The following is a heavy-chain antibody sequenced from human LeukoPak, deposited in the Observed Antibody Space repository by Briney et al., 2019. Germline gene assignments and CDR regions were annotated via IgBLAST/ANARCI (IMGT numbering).Heavy chain of an antibody. J-gene: IGHJ4*02. CDR2: IRYDGGNK. D-gene: IGHD5-24*01. Sequence: GGALRVSCAAPGFTFSTYAMHWVRQAPGKGLEWVAFIRYDGGNKYYADSVKGRFTISRDNSKNTLYLQMNSLRPEDTAVYYCAKDGPRRDGYNDHWGQGTLVTVSS. CDR3: AKDGPRRDGYNDH. V-gene: IGHV3-30*02. CDR1: GFTFSTYA.